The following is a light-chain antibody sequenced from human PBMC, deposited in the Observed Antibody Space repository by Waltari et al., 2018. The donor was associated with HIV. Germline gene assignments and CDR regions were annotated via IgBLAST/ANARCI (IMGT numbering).Light chain of an antibody. V-gene: IGLV3-25*03. CDR3: QSADNSGTWV. CDR1: ELPKQY. CDR2: KDN. J-gene: IGLJ3*02. Sequence: SYELTQPPSVSVSPGQTARITCSGDELPKQYAYWYQQKQGQAPILVIYKDNERPSRIPGRFSGSSSGTTVTLTISGVQAEDEADYYCQSADNSGTWVFGGGTKLTVL.